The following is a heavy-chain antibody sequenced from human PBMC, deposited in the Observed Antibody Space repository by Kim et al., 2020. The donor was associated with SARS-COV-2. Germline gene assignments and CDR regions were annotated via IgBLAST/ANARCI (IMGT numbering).Heavy chain of an antibody. J-gene: IGHJ3*02. CDR3: ARLVGATVAAFDI. CDR1: GYSISSGYY. CDR2: IYHSGST. Sequence: SETLSLTCTVSGYSISSGYYWGWIRQPPGKGLEWIGSIYHSGSTYYNPSLKSRVTISVDTSKNQFSLKLSSVTAADTAVYYCARLVGATVAAFDIWGQGTMVTVSS. V-gene: IGHV4-38-2*02. D-gene: IGHD1-26*01.